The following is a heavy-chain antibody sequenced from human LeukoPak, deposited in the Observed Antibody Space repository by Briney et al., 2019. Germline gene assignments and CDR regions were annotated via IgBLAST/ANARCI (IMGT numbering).Heavy chain of an antibody. V-gene: IGHV3-30*02. CDR2: IRYDGSNK. D-gene: IGHD3-9*01. CDR1: GSTFSSYG. J-gene: IGHJ4*02. CDR3: AKGDVLRYFDWLSFDY. Sequence: PGGSLRLSCAASGSTFSSYGMHWVRQAPGKGLEWVAFIRYDGSNKYYADSVKGRFTISRDNSKNTLYLQMNSLRAEDTAVYYCAKGDVLRYFDWLSFDYWGQGTLVTVSS.